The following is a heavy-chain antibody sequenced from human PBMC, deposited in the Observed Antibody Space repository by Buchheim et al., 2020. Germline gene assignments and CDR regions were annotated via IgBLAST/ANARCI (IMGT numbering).Heavy chain of an antibody. CDR1: GFTFSSYA. J-gene: IGHJ6*02. CDR3: AREGGYSGYDSDYYGMDV. D-gene: IGHD5-12*01. Sequence: QVQLVESGGGVVQPGRSLRLSCAASGFTFSSYAMHWVRQAPGKGLEWVAVISYDGSNKYYADSVKGRFTISRDNSKNTLYLQMNSLRAEDTAVYYCAREGGYSGYDSDYYGMDVWGQGTT. V-gene: IGHV3-30*04. CDR2: ISYDGSNK.